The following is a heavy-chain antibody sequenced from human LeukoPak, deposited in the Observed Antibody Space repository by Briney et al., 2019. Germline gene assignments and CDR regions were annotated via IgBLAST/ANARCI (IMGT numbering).Heavy chain of an antibody. CDR2: LSYGGTNK. V-gene: IGHV3-30*03. CDR1: GFTFSSYG. J-gene: IGHJ3*01. Sequence: GGSLRLSCAASGFTFSSYGMHWVRQAPGKGLEWVAVLSYGGTNKYYADSVKGRFTISRDNSKNTMFLQMNSLRAEDTAVYHCARDRSGYANDAFDFWGQGTMVTVSS. CDR3: ARDRSGYANDAFDF. D-gene: IGHD3-3*01.